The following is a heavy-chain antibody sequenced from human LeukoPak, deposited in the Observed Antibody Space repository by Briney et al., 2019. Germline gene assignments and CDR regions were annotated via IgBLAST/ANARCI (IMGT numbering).Heavy chain of an antibody. Sequence: ASVKVSCKASGYTFTRYYMHWVRQAPGQGLEWMGIIDPSGGSTSYAQKFQGSVTMTRDTSTSTVYMDLSSLRSDDTAVYYCARDQSGTTQGDSDYWGQGTLVTVSS. V-gene: IGHV1-46*01. CDR1: GYTFTRYY. D-gene: IGHD1-1*01. J-gene: IGHJ4*02. CDR2: IDPSGGST. CDR3: ARDQSGTTQGDSDY.